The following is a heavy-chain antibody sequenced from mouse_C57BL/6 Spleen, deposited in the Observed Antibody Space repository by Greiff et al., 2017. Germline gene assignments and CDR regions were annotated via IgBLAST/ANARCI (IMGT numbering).Heavy chain of an antibody. D-gene: IGHD1-1*01. CDR3: ARGGVVGYAMDY. CDR2: INYDGSST. V-gene: IGHV5-16*01. Sequence: EVQLVESEGGLVQPGSSMKLSCTASGFTFSDYYMAWVRQVPEKGLEWVANINYDGSSTYYLDSLKSRFIISRDNAKNILYLQMSSLKSEDTATYYCARGGVVGYAMDYWGQGTSVTVSS. J-gene: IGHJ4*01. CDR1: GFTFSDYY.